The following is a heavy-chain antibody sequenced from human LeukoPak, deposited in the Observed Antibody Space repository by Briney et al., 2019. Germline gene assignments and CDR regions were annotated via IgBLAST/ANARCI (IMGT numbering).Heavy chain of an antibody. CDR1: GFTFGDYA. V-gene: IGHV3-49*03. CDR3: TRERSPLRFVVDWFDP. CDR2: IRSKAYGGTT. J-gene: IGHJ5*02. Sequence: PGGSLRLSCTASGFTFGDYAMSWFRQAPGKGLEWVGFIRSKAYGGTTEYAASVKGRFTISRDDSKSIAYLQMNSLKTEDTAVYYCTRERSPLRFVVDWFDPWGQGTLVTVSS. D-gene: IGHD3-3*01.